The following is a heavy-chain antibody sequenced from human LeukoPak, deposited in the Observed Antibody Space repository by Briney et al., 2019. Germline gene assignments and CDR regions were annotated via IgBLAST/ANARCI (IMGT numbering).Heavy chain of an antibody. Sequence: PSQTLSLTCTVSGGSISSGSYYWSWIRQPAGKGLEWIGRIYTSGSTNYNPSLECRVTISVDTSKNQFSLKLSSVTAADTAVYYCARTYICGGDCYSFDYWGQGTLVTVSS. CDR3: ARTYICGGDCYSFDY. D-gene: IGHD2-21*02. CDR1: GGSISSGSYY. CDR2: IYTSGST. V-gene: IGHV4-61*02. J-gene: IGHJ4*02.